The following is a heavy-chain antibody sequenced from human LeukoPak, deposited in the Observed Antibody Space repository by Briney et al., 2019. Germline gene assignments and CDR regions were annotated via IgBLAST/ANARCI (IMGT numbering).Heavy chain of an antibody. D-gene: IGHD6-19*01. CDR3: ARVQGEQWLVYYFDY. CDR1: GFIFNSYS. Sequence: GGSLRLSCAASGFIFNSYSMNWVRQAPGKGLEWVSSISSSGRYMYYADPVKGRFTISRDNAKNSLYLQINSLRAEDTAVYYCARVQGEQWLVYYFDYWGQGTLVTVSS. J-gene: IGHJ4*02. V-gene: IGHV3-21*01. CDR2: ISSSGRYM.